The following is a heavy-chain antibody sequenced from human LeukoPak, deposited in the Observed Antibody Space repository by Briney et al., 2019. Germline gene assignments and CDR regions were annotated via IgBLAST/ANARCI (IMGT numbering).Heavy chain of an antibody. CDR2: IRYDGSNK. Sequence: GSLRLSCAASGFIFSSYGMHWVRQAPGKGLEWVAFIRYDGSNKYYADSVKGRFTISRDNSKNTLYLQMNSLRAEDTAVYYCAKDFNIYDSSGYYFFSAYMDVWGKGTTVTISS. CDR1: GFIFSSYG. J-gene: IGHJ6*03. D-gene: IGHD3-22*01. CDR3: AKDFNIYDSSGYYFFSAYMDV. V-gene: IGHV3-30*02.